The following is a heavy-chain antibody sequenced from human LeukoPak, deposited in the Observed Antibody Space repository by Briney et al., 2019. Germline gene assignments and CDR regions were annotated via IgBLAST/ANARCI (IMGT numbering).Heavy chain of an antibody. Sequence: SETLSLTCTVSGGSISSYYWSWIRQPSGKGLEWIGYIYYSGSTNYNPSLKSRVTISVDTSKNQFSLKLSSVTAADTAVYYCARGKSITMIVVDWGQGTLVTVSS. J-gene: IGHJ4*02. D-gene: IGHD3-22*01. CDR2: IYYSGST. CDR1: GGSISSYY. V-gene: IGHV4-59*01. CDR3: ARGKSITMIVVD.